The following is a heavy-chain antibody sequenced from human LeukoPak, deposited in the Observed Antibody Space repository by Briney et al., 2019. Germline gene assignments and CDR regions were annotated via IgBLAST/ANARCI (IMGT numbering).Heavy chain of an antibody. J-gene: IGHJ4*02. CDR3: SILEITLIVVLNS. D-gene: IGHD3-22*01. CDR2: ISGSGGST. CDR1: GFTFINYW. V-gene: IGHV3-23*01. Sequence: TGGSLRLSRAASGFTFINYWMHWVRQAPGKGLEWVSIISGSGGSTYYPDSVKGRFTISRDNSKNTLYLQMNSLRPEDTAIYYCSILEITLIVVLNSWGQGTLVTVSS.